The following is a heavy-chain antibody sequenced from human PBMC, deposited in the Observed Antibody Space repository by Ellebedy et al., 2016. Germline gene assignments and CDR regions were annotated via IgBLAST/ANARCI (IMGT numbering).Heavy chain of an antibody. CDR1: GGTFSSYA. Sequence: SVKVSXKASGGTFSSYAISWVRQAPGQGLEWMGGIIPIFGTANYAQKFQGRVTITADESTSTAYMELSSLRSEDTAVYYCARDPVGYMDVWGKGTTVTVSS. D-gene: IGHD1-26*01. CDR3: ARDPVGYMDV. V-gene: IGHV1-69*13. J-gene: IGHJ6*03. CDR2: IIPIFGTA.